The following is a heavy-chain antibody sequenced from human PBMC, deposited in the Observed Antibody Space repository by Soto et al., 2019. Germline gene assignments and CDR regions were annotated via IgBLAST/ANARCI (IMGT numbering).Heavy chain of an antibody. V-gene: IGHV4-31*03. CDR1: GGSISSGGYY. D-gene: IGHD6-13*01. CDR2: IYYSGST. CDR3: AIEEAAAGFPNWFDP. J-gene: IGHJ5*02. Sequence: QVQLQESGPGLVKPSQTLSLTCTVSGGSISSGGYYWSWIRQHPGKGLEWIGYIYYSGSTYYNPSLKGRVTIAVDTSKNQFSLKLSSVTAADTAVYYCAIEEAAAGFPNWFDPWGQGTLVTVSS.